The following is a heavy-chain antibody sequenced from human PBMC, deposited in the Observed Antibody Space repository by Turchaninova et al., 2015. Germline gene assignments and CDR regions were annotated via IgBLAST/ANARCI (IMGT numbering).Heavy chain of an antibody. CDR1: GGSFHGSY. Sequence: QVQLQQWGAGLLKPSETLSLPCAGYGGSFHGSYWIWIRQPPGKGLEWIGEINHSGSTNYNPSLKSRVTISVDTSKNQFSLKLSSVTAADTAVYYCARGTQAYDYWGQGTLVTVSS. J-gene: IGHJ4*02. D-gene: IGHD3-16*01. CDR2: INHSGST. CDR3: ARGTQAYDY. V-gene: IGHV4-34*01.